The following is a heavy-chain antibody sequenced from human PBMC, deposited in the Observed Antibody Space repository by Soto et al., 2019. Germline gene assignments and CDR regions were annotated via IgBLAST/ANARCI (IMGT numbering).Heavy chain of an antibody. CDR1: GYSLTDNG. J-gene: IGHJ5*02. V-gene: IGHV1-8*01. CDR3: AGSWEYSSPRGWFDP. CDR2: ISPDSGKT. Sequence: GASVKVSCKASGYSLTDNGITWVRQASGQGLEYVGWISPDSGKTDYAQKFQGRVTMTRDTSINTVYMELRSLRSDDTAVYYCAGSWEYSSPRGWFDPWGQRTLVTVSS. D-gene: IGHD6-6*01.